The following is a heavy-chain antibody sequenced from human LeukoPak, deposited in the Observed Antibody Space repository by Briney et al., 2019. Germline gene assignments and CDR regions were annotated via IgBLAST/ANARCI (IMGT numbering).Heavy chain of an antibody. CDR3: AKYGGNALDY. J-gene: IGHJ4*02. Sequence: GGSLRLSCAASGFTFSSYWMHWVRQAPGRGLVWVSRINTDGSSTSYADSVKGRFTISRDNAKNTLYLQMNSLRAEDTAVYYCAKYGGNALDYWGQGTLVTVSS. V-gene: IGHV3-74*01. D-gene: IGHD4-23*01. CDR1: GFTFSSYW. CDR2: INTDGSST.